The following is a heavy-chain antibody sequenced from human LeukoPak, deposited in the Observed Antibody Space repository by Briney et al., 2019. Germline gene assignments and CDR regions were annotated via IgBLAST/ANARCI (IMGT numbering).Heavy chain of an antibody. CDR2: IKPDSGGT. V-gene: IGHV1-2*02. CDR1: GFTFSGYY. D-gene: IGHD3-3*02. Sequence: GASVKVSCKASGFTFSGYYLQWVRQAPGQGLDWMGWIKPDSGGTNYAQKFQGRVTMTRDTSISTVYMELSRLRSDDTAVYYCASGRTIFYYYMDVWGKGTTVTISS. J-gene: IGHJ6*03. CDR3: ASGRTIFYYYMDV.